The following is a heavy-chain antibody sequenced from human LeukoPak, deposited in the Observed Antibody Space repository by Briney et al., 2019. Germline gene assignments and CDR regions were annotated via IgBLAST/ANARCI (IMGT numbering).Heavy chain of an antibody. CDR1: GGSISGTTSY. CDR2: VYYTGST. Sequence: SETLSLTCTVSGGSISGTTSYWGWIRQPPGKGLEWIVKVYYTGSTYYNPSLKSRLTISVDTSKNQFSLKLNSVTAADTAVYYCARAPGYFDWSPWGQGTLVTVSS. CDR3: ARAPGYFDWSP. V-gene: IGHV4-39*01. J-gene: IGHJ5*02. D-gene: IGHD3-9*01.